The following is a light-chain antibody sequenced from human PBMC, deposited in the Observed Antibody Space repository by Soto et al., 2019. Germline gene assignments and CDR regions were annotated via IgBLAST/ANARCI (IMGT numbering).Light chain of an antibody. CDR3: SSYADNNNVI. V-gene: IGLV2-8*01. CDR2: EVS. CDR1: SSDVGSYRF. J-gene: IGLJ2*01. Sequence: QSALTQPPSASGSPGQSVTISCTGTSSDVGSYRFVSWYQQHPGKAPKLLIYEVSKRPSGVPDRFSASTSGNTASLTVSGLQADDEADYYCSSYADNNNVIFGGGTKVTVL.